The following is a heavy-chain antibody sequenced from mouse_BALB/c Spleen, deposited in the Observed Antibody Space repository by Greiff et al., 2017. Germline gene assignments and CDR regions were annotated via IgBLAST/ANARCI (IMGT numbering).Heavy chain of an antibody. J-gene: IGHJ2*01. CDR3: TREGDGLDY. V-gene: IGHV1S22*01. CDR2: IYPGSGST. D-gene: IGHD2-3*01. Sequence: LQQPGSELVRPGASVKLSCKASGYTFTSYWMHWVKQRHGQGLEWIGNIYPGSGSTNYDEKFKSKGTLTVDTSSSTAYMHLSSLTSEDSAVYYCTREGDGLDYWGQGTTLTVSA. CDR1: GYTFTSYW.